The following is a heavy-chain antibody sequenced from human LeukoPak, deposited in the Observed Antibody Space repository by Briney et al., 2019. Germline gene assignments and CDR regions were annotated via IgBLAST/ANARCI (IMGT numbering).Heavy chain of an antibody. CDR2: ISYDGSNK. D-gene: IGHD2-2*01. V-gene: IGHV3-30-3*01. CDR3: ANQGTSSHYYYGMDV. CDR1: GFTFSSYA. Sequence: GGSLRLSCAASGFTFSSYAMHWVRQAPGKGLEWVAVISYDGSNKYYADSVKGRFTISRDNSKNTLYLQMNSLRAEDTAVYYCANQGTSSHYYYGMDVWGQGTTVTVSS. J-gene: IGHJ6*02.